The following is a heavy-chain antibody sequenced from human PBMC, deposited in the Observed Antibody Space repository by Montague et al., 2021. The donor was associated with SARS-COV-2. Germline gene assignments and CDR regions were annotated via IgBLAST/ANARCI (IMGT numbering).Heavy chain of an antibody. D-gene: IGHD5/OR15-5a*01. Sequence: SETLSLTCSVSGASISTSTDHWAWIRQSPGKGLEWVGSFSYSDSTHYNPSLRSRVTISVDSSKNQFSLNLNSVTAADTAIYYCASHMGHVLVSVTGANWFDPGGQGTLVTVSS. CDR1: GASISTSTDH. J-gene: IGHJ5*02. CDR2: FSYSDST. CDR3: ASHMGHVLVSVTGANWFDP. V-gene: IGHV4-39*01.